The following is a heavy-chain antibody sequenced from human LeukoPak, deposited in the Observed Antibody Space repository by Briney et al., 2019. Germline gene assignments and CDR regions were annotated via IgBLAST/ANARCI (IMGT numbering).Heavy chain of an antibody. J-gene: IGHJ3*02. CDR2: INHSGST. CDR1: GGSFSGYY. V-gene: IGHV4-34*01. Sequence: SETLSLTCAVYGGSFSGYYWSWIRQPPGKGLEWIGEINHSGSTNYNPSLKSRVTISVDTSKNQFSLKLSSVTAADTAVYYCARGRLTYYYDSGGYYFISQNDAFDIWGQGTMVTVSS. D-gene: IGHD3-22*01. CDR3: ARGRLTYYYDSGGYYFISQNDAFDI.